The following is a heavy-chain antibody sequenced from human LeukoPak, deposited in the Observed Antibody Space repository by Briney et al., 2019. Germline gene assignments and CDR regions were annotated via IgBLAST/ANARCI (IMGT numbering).Heavy chain of an antibody. Sequence: PSQTLSLTCAVSGGSISSGGYSWSWIRQPPGKGLEWIGYIYHSGSTYYNPSLKSRVTISVDRSKNQFSLKLSSVTAADTAVYYCARDQLPAIGDFDIWGQGTMVTVSS. V-gene: IGHV4-30-2*01. CDR1: GGSISSGGYS. CDR3: ARDQLPAIGDFDI. D-gene: IGHD2-2*02. J-gene: IGHJ3*02. CDR2: IYHSGST.